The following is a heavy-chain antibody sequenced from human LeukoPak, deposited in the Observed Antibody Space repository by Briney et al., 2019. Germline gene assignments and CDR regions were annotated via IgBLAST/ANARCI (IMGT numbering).Heavy chain of an antibody. CDR2: INPNSGGT. J-gene: IGHJ4*02. Sequence: ASVKVSCKASGYTFTGYYMHWVRQAPGQGLEWMGWINPNSGGTNYAQKFQGRVTMTRDTSTSTVYMDLSSLRSDDTAVYYCARLAYSEGDWGQGTLVTVSS. V-gene: IGHV1-2*02. CDR1: GYTFTGYY. CDR3: ARLAYSEGD. D-gene: IGHD2-15*01.